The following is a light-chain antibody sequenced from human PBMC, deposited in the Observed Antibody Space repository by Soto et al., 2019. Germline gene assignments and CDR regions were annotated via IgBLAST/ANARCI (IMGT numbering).Light chain of an antibody. CDR3: QQRTNWRIT. J-gene: IGKJ5*01. V-gene: IGKV3-11*01. CDR2: DTS. CDR1: QSVSSSS. Sequence: EIVLTQSPGILSLSPAERATLSCRASQSVSSSSLAWYQRKPGQSPRLLIYDTSDRATGIPARFSGSGSGTDFTLTISSLEPEDFAVYYCQQRTNWRITFGQGTRLEI.